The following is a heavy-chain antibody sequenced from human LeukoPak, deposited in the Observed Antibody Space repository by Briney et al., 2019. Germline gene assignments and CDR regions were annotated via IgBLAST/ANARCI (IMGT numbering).Heavy chain of an antibody. Sequence: PGGSLRLSCAASGFTLTNYWINSVRQAPGKGLEWVSVIYSGGSTYYADSVKGRFTISRHNSKNTLYLQMNSLRAEDTAVYYCARLYGTFLEWSPYFDYWGQGTLVTVSS. CDR2: IYSGGST. CDR3: ARLYGTFLEWSPYFDY. CDR1: GFTLTNYW. D-gene: IGHD3-3*02. V-gene: IGHV3-53*04. J-gene: IGHJ4*02.